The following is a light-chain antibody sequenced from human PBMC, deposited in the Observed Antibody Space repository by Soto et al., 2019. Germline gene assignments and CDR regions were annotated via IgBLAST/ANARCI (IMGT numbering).Light chain of an antibody. J-gene: IGKJ5*01. CDR1: QIVSTYVTY. V-gene: IGKV3-20*01. CDR2: GAS. Sequence: EIVLTQSPATLSFSPVLIATLPCTASQIVSTYVTYLAWYQQKPGQAPRLLIYGASNRATGIPDRFSGSGSETSFTLTISRLEPEDFALYYCQHYQSGHPINFGQGTRREIK. CDR3: QHYQSGHPIN.